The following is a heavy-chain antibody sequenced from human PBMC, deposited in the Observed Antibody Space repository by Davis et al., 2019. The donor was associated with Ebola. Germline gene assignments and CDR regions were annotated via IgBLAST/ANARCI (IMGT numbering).Heavy chain of an antibody. CDR2: IKQDGSEK. CDR1: GFTFSSYW. D-gene: IGHD2-15*01. J-gene: IGHJ4*02. V-gene: IGHV3-7*01. Sequence: GESLKISCAASGFTFSSYWMSWVRQAPGKGLEWVANIKQDGSEKYYVDSVKGRFTISRDNAKNSLYLQMNSLRAEDTAVYYCAAQEIVVVVAAIDYWGQGTLVTVSS. CDR3: AAQEIVVVVAAIDY.